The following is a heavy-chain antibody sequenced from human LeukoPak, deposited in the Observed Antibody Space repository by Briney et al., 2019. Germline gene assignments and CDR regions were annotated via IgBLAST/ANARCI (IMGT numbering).Heavy chain of an antibody. Sequence: ASVKVSCKASGGTFSSYAISWVRQAPGQGLEWMGGIIPIFGTANYAQKFQGRVTITTDESTSTAYMELSRLRSDDTAVYYCARHWVSGYYYSYNWFDPWGQGTLVTVSS. CDR3: ARHWVSGYYYSYNWFDP. CDR2: IIPIFGTA. D-gene: IGHD3-22*01. CDR1: GGTFSSYA. J-gene: IGHJ5*02. V-gene: IGHV1-69*05.